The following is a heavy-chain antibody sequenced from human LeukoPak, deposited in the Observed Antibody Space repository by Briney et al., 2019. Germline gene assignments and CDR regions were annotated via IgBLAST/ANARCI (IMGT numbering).Heavy chain of an antibody. J-gene: IGHJ4*02. CDR1: GGSLSSQY. CDR2: IYTSGSS. CDR3: ARYIPVAGAFLLFDY. D-gene: IGHD6-19*01. Sequence: SETLSLTCTVSGGSLSSQYWSWIRQPAGKGLEWIGRIYTSGSSNSNPSLKSRVTMSADTSKNQFSLKLSSVTAADTAVYYCARYIPVAGAFLLFDYWGQGTLVTVSS. V-gene: IGHV4-4*07.